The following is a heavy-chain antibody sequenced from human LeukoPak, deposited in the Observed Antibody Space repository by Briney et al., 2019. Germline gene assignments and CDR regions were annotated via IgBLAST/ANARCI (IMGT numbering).Heavy chain of an antibody. V-gene: IGHV3-30*02. CDR2: IRYDGSNK. J-gene: IGHJ4*02. Sequence: GGSLRLSCAASGFSFSSYGMHWVRQAPGKGLEWVAFIRYDGSNKYYADSVKGRFTISRDNSKNTLYLQMNSLRAEDTAVYYCAKDQVLGIVGATYYWGQGTLVTVSS. CDR1: GFSFSSYG. CDR3: AKDQVLGIVGATYY. D-gene: IGHD1-26*01.